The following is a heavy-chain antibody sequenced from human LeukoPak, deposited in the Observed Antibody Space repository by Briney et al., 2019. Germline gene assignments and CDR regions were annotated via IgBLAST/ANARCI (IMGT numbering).Heavy chain of an antibody. CDR1: GFTFSDYY. D-gene: IGHD6-13*01. CDR3: AKTQRIAADY. J-gene: IGHJ4*02. Sequence: GGSLRLSCAASGFTFSDYYMSWIRQAPGKGLEWVSAISGSGGSTYYADSVKGRFTISRDNSKNTLYLQMNSLRAEDTAVYYCAKTQRIAADYWGQGTLVTVSS. CDR2: ISGSGGST. V-gene: IGHV3-23*01.